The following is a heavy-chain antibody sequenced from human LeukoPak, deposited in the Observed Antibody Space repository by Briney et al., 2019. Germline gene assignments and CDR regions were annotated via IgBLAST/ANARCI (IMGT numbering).Heavy chain of an antibody. J-gene: IGHJ4*02. CDR2: IIPIFGTA. V-gene: IGHV1-69*06. Sequence: ASVKVSCKASGGTFSSYAISWVRQAPGQGLEWMGGIIPIFGTANYAQKFQGRVTITADKSTSTAYMELSSLRSEDTAVYYCARDRSYYASGSYYADWGQGTLVTVSS. CDR1: GGTFSSYA. CDR3: ARDRSYYASGSYYAD. D-gene: IGHD3-10*01.